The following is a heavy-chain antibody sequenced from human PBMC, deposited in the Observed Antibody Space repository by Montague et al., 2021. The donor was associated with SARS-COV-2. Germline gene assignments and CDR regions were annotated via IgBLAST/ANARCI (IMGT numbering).Heavy chain of an antibody. CDR1: GGSISSYY. CDR3: ARDFDY. Sequence: SETLSFTCTVSGGSISSYYWSWIRQPPGKGLEWIGYMDYGGSTNYNPSLMSRVTLSVDTYKNQFSLKLSSVTAADTAVYYCARDFDYWGQGTLVTVSS. CDR2: MDYGGST. V-gene: IGHV4-59*13. J-gene: IGHJ4*02.